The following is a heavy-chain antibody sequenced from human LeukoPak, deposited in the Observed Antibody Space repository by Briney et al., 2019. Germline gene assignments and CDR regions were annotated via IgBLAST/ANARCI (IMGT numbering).Heavy chain of an antibody. J-gene: IGHJ4*02. D-gene: IGHD3-10*01. V-gene: IGHV1-3*01. CDR2: INAGNGNT. CDR3: AREGMGYDY. Sequence: LEWMGWINAGNGNTKYSQKFQGRVTITRDTSASTAYMELSSLRSEDTAVYYCAREGMGYDYRGQGTLVTVSS.